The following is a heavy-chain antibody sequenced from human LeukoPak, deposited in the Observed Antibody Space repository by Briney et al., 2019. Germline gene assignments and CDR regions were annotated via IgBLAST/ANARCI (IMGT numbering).Heavy chain of an antibody. V-gene: IGHV3-21*04. CDR3: AKEGGRVGATHRDY. CDR1: GFSFSSYS. CDR2: ITISSSYI. J-gene: IGHJ4*02. Sequence: GGSLRLSCAASGFSFSSYSMNWVRQAPGKGLEWVSSITISSSYIYYADSVKGRFTISRDNSKNTLYLQMNSLRAEDTALYYCAKEGGRVGATHRDYWGQGTLVTVSS. D-gene: IGHD1-26*01.